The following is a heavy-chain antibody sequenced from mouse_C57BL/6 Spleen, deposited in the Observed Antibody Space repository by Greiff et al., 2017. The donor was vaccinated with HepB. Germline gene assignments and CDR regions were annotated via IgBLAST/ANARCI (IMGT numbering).Heavy chain of an antibody. CDR3: ARDVAIYGYFDV. CDR2: INYDGSST. Sequence: EVHLVESEGGLVQPGSSMKLSCTASGFTFSDYYMAWVRQVPEKGLEWVANINYDGSSTYYLDSLKSRFIISRDNAKNILYLQMSSLKSEDTATYYCARDVAIYGYFDVWGTGTTVTVSS. V-gene: IGHV5-16*01. CDR1: GFTFSDYY. J-gene: IGHJ1*03.